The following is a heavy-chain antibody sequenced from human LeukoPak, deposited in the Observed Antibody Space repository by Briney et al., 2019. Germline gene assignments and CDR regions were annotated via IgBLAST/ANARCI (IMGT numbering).Heavy chain of an antibody. Sequence: GGSLRLSCAASGFTFSSYAMSWVRQAPGKGLEWVSAISGSGGSTYYADSVKGRFTISRDNSKNTLYLQMNSLRAEDTAVYYCARDSCSSTSCYSQYYHYGMDVWGQGTTVTVSS. CDR1: GFTFSSYA. CDR2: ISGSGGST. D-gene: IGHD2-2*01. V-gene: IGHV3-23*01. CDR3: ARDSCSSTSCYSQYYHYGMDV. J-gene: IGHJ6*02.